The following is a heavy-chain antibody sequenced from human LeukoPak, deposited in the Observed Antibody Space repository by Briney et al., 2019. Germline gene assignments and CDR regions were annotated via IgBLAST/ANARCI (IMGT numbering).Heavy chain of an antibody. Sequence: GGSLRLSCAASGFTFSAYNMIWVRKAPGKGLEWLSYISGSSSAIYYADSVQGRFTISRDNAKNSLSLQMSSLRVEDTAVYYCVRDRTLGVRDGFILAWGQGTLVTVSS. CDR3: VRDRTLGVRDGFILA. CDR1: GFTFSAYN. D-gene: IGHD5-24*01. J-gene: IGHJ5*02. V-gene: IGHV3-48*01. CDR2: ISGSSSAI.